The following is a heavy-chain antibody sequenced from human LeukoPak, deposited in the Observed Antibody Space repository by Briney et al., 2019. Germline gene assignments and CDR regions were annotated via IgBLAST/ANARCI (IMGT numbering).Heavy chain of an antibody. V-gene: IGHV4-34*01. CDR2: INHSGST. CDR3: ARGDRQAVTFDY. Sequence: SETLSLTYAVYGGSFSGYYWSWIRQPPGKGLEWIGEINHSGSTNYNPSLKSRVTISVDTSKNQFSLKLSSVTAADTAVYYCARGDRQAVTFDYWGQGTLVTVSS. J-gene: IGHJ4*02. CDR1: GGSFSGYY. D-gene: IGHD4-17*01.